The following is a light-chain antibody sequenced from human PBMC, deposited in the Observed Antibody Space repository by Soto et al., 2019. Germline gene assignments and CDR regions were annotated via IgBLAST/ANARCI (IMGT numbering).Light chain of an antibody. J-gene: IGKJ4*01. CDR3: QHRANWPLT. V-gene: IGKV3-11*01. CDR1: QSVSTY. CDR2: DAS. Sequence: ELLLTQSPATLSLSPGERATLSCRASQSVSTYLAWYQQKPGQAPRLLIYDASNRATGIPARFSGSGSGTDFTLTISSLEPEDFAVYYCQHRANWPLTFGGGTKVEIK.